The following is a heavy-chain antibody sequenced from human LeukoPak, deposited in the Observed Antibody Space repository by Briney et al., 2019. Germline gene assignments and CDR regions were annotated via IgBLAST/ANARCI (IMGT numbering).Heavy chain of an antibody. CDR1: GYTFTSYG. CDR3: ARASIVTTNGDNVYYYMDV. V-gene: IGHV1-18*01. Sequence: ASVKVSCKASGYTFTSYGISWVRQAPGQGLEWMGWISAYNGNTNYAQKLQGRVTMTTDTSTSTAYMELRSLRSDDTAVYYCARASIVTTNGDNVYYYMDVWGTGTTVTVSS. D-gene: IGHD5-12*01. J-gene: IGHJ6*03. CDR2: ISAYNGNT.